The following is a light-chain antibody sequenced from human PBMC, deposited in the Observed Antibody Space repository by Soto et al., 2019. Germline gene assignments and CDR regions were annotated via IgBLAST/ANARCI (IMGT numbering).Light chain of an antibody. CDR1: QSVSSSY. J-gene: IGKJ4*01. Sequence: ELVLTQSPGTLSLSPGERATLSCRASQSVSSSYLAWYQQKPGQAPRLLIYGASSRATGIPDRLSGSGSGTDFTLTISRLEPEDFAVYYCQQYGSSPPALTFGGGTKVEIK. CDR2: GAS. CDR3: QQYGSSPPALT. V-gene: IGKV3-20*01.